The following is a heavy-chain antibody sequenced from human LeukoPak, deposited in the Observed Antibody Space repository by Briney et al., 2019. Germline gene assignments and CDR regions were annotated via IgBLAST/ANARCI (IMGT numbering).Heavy chain of an antibody. CDR2: IYYSGST. J-gene: IGHJ6*03. D-gene: IGHD6-19*01. V-gene: IGHV4-59*01. CDR3: ARLGAVAGYYYYYMDV. CDR1: GGSISSYY. Sequence: SETLSLTCTDSGGSISSYYWSWIRQPPGKGLEWIGYIYYSGSTNYNPSLKSRVTISVDTSKNQFSLKLSSVTAADTAVYYCARLGAVAGYYYYYMDVWGKGTTVTVSS.